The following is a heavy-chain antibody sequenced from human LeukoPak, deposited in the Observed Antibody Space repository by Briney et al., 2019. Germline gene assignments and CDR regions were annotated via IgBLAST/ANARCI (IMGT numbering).Heavy chain of an antibody. CDR1: GGSISSGSYY. J-gene: IGHJ4*02. CDR3: ARSPGLWFGESPDY. V-gene: IGHV4-61*02. CDR2: IYTSGST. D-gene: IGHD3-10*01. Sequence: SQTLSLTCTVSGGSISSGSYYWSWIRQPAGKGLEWIGRIYTSGSTTYNSSLKSRVTISLDTSKNHFSLRLSSVTAADTAVYYCARSPGLWFGESPDYWGQGTLVTVSS.